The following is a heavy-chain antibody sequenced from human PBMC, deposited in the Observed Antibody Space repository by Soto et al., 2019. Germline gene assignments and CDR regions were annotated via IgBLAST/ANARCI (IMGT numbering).Heavy chain of an antibody. V-gene: IGHV1-69*13. D-gene: IGHD3-22*01. CDR1: GGTFSSYA. Sequence: SSGKVSCKASGGTFSSYAISWVRQAPGQGLEWMGGIIPIFGTANYAQKFQGRVTITADESTSTAYMALSSLRSEDTAVYYCARVKHYYDSSGYYDRQIPGYFDYWGQGTLVTVSS. CDR3: ARVKHYYDSSGYYDRQIPGYFDY. CDR2: IIPIFGTA. J-gene: IGHJ4*02.